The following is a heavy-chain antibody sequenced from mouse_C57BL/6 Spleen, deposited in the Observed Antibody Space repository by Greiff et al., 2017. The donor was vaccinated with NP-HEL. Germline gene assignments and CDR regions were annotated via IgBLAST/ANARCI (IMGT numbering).Heavy chain of an antibody. D-gene: IGHD4-1*01. Sequence: VQLQQSGAELARPGASVKLSCKASGYTFTSYGISWVKQRTGQGLEWIGEIYPRSGNTYYNEKFKGKATLTADKSSSTAYMELRSLTSEDSAVYFCARNWDASVAYWGQGTLVTVSA. CDR1: GYTFTSYG. V-gene: IGHV1-81*01. CDR3: ARNWDASVAY. J-gene: IGHJ3*01. CDR2: IYPRSGNT.